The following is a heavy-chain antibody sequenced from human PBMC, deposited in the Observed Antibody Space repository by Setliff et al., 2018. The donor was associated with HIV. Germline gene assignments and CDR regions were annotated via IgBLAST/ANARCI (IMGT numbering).Heavy chain of an antibody. D-gene: IGHD3-9*01. CDR1: GDSIRGYY. CDR2: VFYTGFA. J-gene: IGHJ1*01. CDR3: ARGPPPTYDILTGYFVAEYFQQ. V-gene: IGHV4-59*12. Sequence: SETLSLTCTVSGDSIRGYYWSWIRQPPGKGLEWMGYVFYTGFAAYNPSLKSRLTISVDTSKSQFSLRLTSVTAADTSVYYCARGPPPTYDILTGYFVAEYFQQWGQGTLVTVSS.